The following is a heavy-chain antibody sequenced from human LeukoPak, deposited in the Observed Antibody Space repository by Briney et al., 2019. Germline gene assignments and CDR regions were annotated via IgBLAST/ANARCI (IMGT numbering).Heavy chain of an antibody. Sequence: VGSLSLSCAASGFVFSASYMSWARKAPGKGLEWAATIKPDGSEKYHVDSVSGRFTISRDNTNDSLFLQMNSLRVDDTAVYYCVRGGTYWTVSWGQGTLVNVS. CDR1: GFVFSASY. J-gene: IGHJ5*01. CDR2: IKPDGSEK. V-gene: IGHV3-7*01. CDR3: VRGGTYWTVS.